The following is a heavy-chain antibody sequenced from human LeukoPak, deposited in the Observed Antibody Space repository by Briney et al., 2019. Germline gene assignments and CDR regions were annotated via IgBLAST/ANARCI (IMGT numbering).Heavy chain of an antibody. CDR3: AAADYYDSSGYYPYAFHI. D-gene: IGHD3-22*01. CDR2: IVVGSGNP. CDR1: GFTFTRSA. V-gene: IGHV1-58*02. Sequence: AASVKVSCKASGFTFTRSAMQWVRQARGQRLEWIGWIVVGSGNPNYAQKFQERVTITRDMSTSTAYMELSSLRSEDTTMCYCAAADYYDSSGYYPYAFHIWGQGTMVTVSS. J-gene: IGHJ3*02.